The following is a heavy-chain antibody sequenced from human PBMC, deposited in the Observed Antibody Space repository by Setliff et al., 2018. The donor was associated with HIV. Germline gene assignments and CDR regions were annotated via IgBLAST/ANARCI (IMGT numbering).Heavy chain of an antibody. CDR2: LHLSGDT. CDR3: ARDNSYYYGQGSHYWYGMDV. D-gene: IGHD3-10*01. V-gene: IGHV4-61*02. CDR1: GDSINSGTYY. J-gene: IGHJ6*01. Sequence: PSETLSLTCTVSGDSINSGTYYWSWIRQPAGKGLEWIGRLHLSGDTNYNPSLKSRVTMSIDTSKNQFSLKLSSVTAADTAVYYCARDNSYYYGQGSHYWYGMDVWGQGTTVTVSS.